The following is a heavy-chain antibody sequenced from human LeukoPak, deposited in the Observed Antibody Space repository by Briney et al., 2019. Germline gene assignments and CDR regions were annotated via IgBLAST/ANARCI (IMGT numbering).Heavy chain of an antibody. Sequence: GESLKISCKGSGYTFTSYWIVWVRQMPGKGLEWTGVIYSGDSDTRYSPSFQGQVTISADKSISTAYLQWGSLKASDTAMYYCARSSDRTGYNYAMDVWGQGTTVTVSS. D-gene: IGHD6-19*01. V-gene: IGHV5-51*01. CDR1: GYTFTSYW. CDR2: IYSGDSDT. J-gene: IGHJ6*02. CDR3: ARSSDRTGYNYAMDV.